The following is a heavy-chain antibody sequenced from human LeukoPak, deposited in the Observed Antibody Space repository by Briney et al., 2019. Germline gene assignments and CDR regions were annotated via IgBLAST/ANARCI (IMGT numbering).Heavy chain of an antibody. V-gene: IGHV4-34*01. CDR2: INHRGGT. D-gene: IGHD3-16*01. CDR3: ATFPDYEPIDN. J-gene: IGHJ4*02. CDR1: RESFSGYY. Sequence: PSETLSLTCVFSRESFSGYYWSWIRQPPGKGLEWIGDINHRGGTSYNPSLKSRLSISIDTSKNQFSLILDSVTAADTAVYFCATFPDYEPIDNWGQGTLVTVSS.